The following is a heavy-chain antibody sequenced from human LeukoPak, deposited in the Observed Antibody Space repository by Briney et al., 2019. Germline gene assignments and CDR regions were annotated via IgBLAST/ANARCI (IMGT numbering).Heavy chain of an antibody. J-gene: IGHJ4*02. CDR1: GFIFGNYA. Sequence: GGSLRLSCAASGFIFGNYAMSWVRQAPGKGLEWVSAITGSGDTTYYADSVKGRFIISRDNSKNTLYVEMNTLRAEDTAVYYCAKWGDYDILTGYYVSDFWGQGTLVTVSS. CDR3: AKWGDYDILTGYYVSDF. CDR2: ITGSGDTT. V-gene: IGHV3-23*01. D-gene: IGHD3-9*01.